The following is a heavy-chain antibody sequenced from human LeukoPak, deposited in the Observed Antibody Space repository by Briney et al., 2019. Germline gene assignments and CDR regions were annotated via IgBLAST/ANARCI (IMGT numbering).Heavy chain of an antibody. Sequence: GESLKIYCKGSGYSFTTYWIGWVRQMPGKGLEWMGIIYPGDSDIRISPSFQGQVTISVDKSISTAYLQWSSLKASDTAMYYCARRAVVIGVGYFDYWGQGTLVTVSS. J-gene: IGHJ4*02. V-gene: IGHV5-51*01. D-gene: IGHD4-23*01. CDR1: GYSFTTYW. CDR3: ARRAVVIGVGYFDY. CDR2: IYPGDSDI.